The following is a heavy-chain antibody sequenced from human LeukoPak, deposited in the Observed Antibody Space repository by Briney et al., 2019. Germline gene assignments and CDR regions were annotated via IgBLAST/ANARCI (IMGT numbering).Heavy chain of an antibody. CDR2: IYSGGST. J-gene: IGHJ4*02. Sequence: GGPLRLSCAASGFTVSSNYMSWVRQAPGKGLEWVSVIYSGGSTYYADSVKGRFTISRDNSKNTLYLQMNSLRAEDTAVYYCARGSPMVRGVITRYFDYWGQGTLVTVSS. CDR3: ARGSPMVRGVITRYFDY. D-gene: IGHD3-10*01. CDR1: GFTVSSNY. V-gene: IGHV3-53*01.